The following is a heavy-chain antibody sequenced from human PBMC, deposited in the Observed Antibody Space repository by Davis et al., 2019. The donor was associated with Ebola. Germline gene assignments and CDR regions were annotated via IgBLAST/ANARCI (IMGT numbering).Heavy chain of an antibody. D-gene: IGHD3-9*01. CDR3: ARAPNYDVLTGTSSYYFDY. V-gene: IGHV1-18*04. Sequence: ASVKVSCKSSGYTFTSYGLVWVRQAPGLGLEWMGWISGFNTNTNFAQKFQGRVTVSKDTSTNTAYMDLGSLKSDDTAIYYCARAPNYDVLTGTSSYYFDYWGQGTLVTVSS. CDR2: ISGFNTNT. CDR1: GYTFTSYG. J-gene: IGHJ4*02.